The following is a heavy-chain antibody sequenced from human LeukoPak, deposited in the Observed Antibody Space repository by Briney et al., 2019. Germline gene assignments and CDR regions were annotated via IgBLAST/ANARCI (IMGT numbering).Heavy chain of an antibody. CDR2: IYTSGST. J-gene: IGHJ4*02. V-gene: IGHV4-4*07. CDR3: AREWWSSPGPFDY. D-gene: IGHD2-15*01. Sequence: SGTLSLTCTVSGGSISSYYWSWIRQPAGKGLEWIGCIYTSGSTNYNPSLKSRVAMSVDTSKNQFSLKLSSVTAADTAVYYCAREWWSSPGPFDYWGQGTLVTVSS. CDR1: GGSISSYY.